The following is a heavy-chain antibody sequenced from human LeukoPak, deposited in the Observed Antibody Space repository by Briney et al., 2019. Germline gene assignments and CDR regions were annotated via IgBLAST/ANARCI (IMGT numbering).Heavy chain of an antibody. V-gene: IGHV3-23*01. CDR3: ARGTSNTWYGSDY. CDR2: VSTSGGST. Sequence: PGGSLRLSCAASGFTFSSYAMNWVRQAPGKGLEWVSSVSTSGGSTHYADAVKGRFTISRDNSQNTVYLQMNSLRVEDTAVYYCARGTSNTWYGSDYWGQGTLVTVSP. CDR1: GFTFSSYA. D-gene: IGHD6-13*01. J-gene: IGHJ4*02.